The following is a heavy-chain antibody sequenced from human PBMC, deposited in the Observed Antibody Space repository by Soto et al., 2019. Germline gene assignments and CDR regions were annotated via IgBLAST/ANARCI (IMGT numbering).Heavy chain of an antibody. V-gene: IGHV3-53*01. CDR2: MLSGGRT. CDR3: ARDPGHGLDV. CDR1: GFNVSHNY. D-gene: IGHD1-1*01. J-gene: IGHJ6*02. Sequence: EVLPVESGGGLIQPGGSLRISCAASGFNVSHNYMSWVRQPPGKGLEWVAIMLSGGRTYYADSVKGRFTISRDNSKNTLYFQMHSLRADDTAVYYCARDPGHGLDVWGQGTTVIVSS.